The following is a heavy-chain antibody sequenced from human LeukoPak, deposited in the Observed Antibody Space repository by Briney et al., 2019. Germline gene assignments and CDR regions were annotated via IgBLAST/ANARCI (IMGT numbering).Heavy chain of an antibody. Sequence: ASVKVSCKASGYTFTGYYMRWVRQAPGQGLEWMGWINPNSGGTNYAQKFRGRVTMTRDTSISTAYMELSRLRSDDTAVYYCARGGRRDGYNKDAFDIWGQGTMVTVSS. V-gene: IGHV1-2*02. D-gene: IGHD5-24*01. J-gene: IGHJ3*02. CDR1: GYTFTGYY. CDR2: INPNSGGT. CDR3: ARGGRRDGYNKDAFDI.